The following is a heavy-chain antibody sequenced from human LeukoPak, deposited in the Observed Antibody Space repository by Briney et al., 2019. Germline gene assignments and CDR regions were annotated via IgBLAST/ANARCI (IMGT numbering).Heavy chain of an antibody. CDR1: GFTFHNAW. Sequence: GGSLRLSCGGSGFTFHNAWMDWVRQAPGKGLEWVGRIKSNPDGGTTDFPETVKGRFSISRDDSENTLCLQMNSLKTEDTAVYYCTTVYHHVAYWGQGTLVTVSS. D-gene: IGHD5-12*01. CDR2: IKSNPDGGTT. CDR3: TTVYHHVAY. J-gene: IGHJ4*02. V-gene: IGHV3-15*01.